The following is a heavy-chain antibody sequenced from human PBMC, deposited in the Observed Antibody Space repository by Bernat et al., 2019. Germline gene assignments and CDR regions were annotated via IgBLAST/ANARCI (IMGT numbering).Heavy chain of an antibody. J-gene: IGHJ4*02. Sequence: QLQLQESGPGLVKPSETLSLTCTVSGGSISSSSYYWGWIRQPPGKGLEWIGSIYYSGSTKYNPSLKSRVTISVDTSKSQFSLKLSSVTAADTAVYYCGGGSGSYYPFDYWGQGSLVTVSS. V-gene: IGHV4-39*07. CDR3: GGGSGSYYPFDY. D-gene: IGHD3-10*01. CDR2: IYYSGST. CDR1: GGSISSSSYY.